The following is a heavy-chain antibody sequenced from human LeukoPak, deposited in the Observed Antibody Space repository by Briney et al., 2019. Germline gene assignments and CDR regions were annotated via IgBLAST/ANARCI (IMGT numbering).Heavy chain of an antibody. V-gene: IGHV5-51*01. Sequence: GESLKISCRHSGYSFTTYWIGWVRQLPGKGLEWMGTIYPGDSDTRYSPSFQGQVTISVDKSISTAYLQWNSLKASDTAMYYCARQGNNWYSFNYWGQGTLVTVSS. CDR3: ARQGNNWYSFNY. J-gene: IGHJ4*02. CDR2: IYPGDSDT. D-gene: IGHD1-1*01. CDR1: GYSFTTYW.